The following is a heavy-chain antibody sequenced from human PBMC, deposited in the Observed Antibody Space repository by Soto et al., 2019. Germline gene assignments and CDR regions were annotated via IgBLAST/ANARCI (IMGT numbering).Heavy chain of an antibody. V-gene: IGHV1-18*01. D-gene: IGHD3-22*01. CDR2: ISAYSGNT. CDR1: GYTFTSYG. J-gene: IGHJ1*01. CDR3: ARVAYYYDSSGYPIGSEYFQH. Sequence: ASVKVSCKASGYTFTSYGISWVRQAPGQGLEWMGWISAYSGNTNYAQKLQGRVTMTTDTSTSTAYMELRSLRSDDTAVYYCARVAYYYDSSGYPIGSEYFQHWGQGTLVTVSS.